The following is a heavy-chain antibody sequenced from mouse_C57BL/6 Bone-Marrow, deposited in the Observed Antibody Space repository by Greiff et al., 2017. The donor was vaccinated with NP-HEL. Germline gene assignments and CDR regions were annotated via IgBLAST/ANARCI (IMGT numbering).Heavy chain of an antibody. CDR1: GYTFTSYW. V-gene: IGHV1-69*01. CDR2: IDPSDSYT. J-gene: IGHJ3*01. Sequence: QVQLQQSGAELVMPGASVKLSCKASGYTFTSYWMHWVKQRPGQGLEWIGEIDPSDSYTNYNQKFKGKSTLTVDKSSSTAYMQLSSLTSEDSAVYYCARPLYYDYTWFAYWGQGTLVTVSA. CDR3: ARPLYYDYTWFAY. D-gene: IGHD2-4*01.